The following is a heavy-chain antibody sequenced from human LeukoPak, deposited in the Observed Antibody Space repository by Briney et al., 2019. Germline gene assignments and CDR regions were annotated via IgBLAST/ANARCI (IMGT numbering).Heavy chain of an antibody. Sequence: SETLSLTCTVSGGSVSSGSYYWSWIRQPPGKGLEWIGYIYYSGSTSYNPSLKSRVTISVDTSKNQFSLKLSSVTAADTAVYYCARVALVGVVVAATHDAFDIWGQGTMVTVSS. CDR1: GGSVSSGSYY. D-gene: IGHD2-15*01. CDR2: IYYSGST. J-gene: IGHJ3*02. CDR3: ARVALVGVVVAATHDAFDI. V-gene: IGHV4-61*01.